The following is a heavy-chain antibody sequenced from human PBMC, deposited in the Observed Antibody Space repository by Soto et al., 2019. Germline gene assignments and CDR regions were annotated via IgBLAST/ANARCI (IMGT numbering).Heavy chain of an antibody. Sequence: PGGSLRLSCAASGFTFSSYSMNWVRQAPGKGLEWVSYISSSSSTIYYADSVKGRFTISRDNAKNSLYLQMNSLRDEDTAVYYCARDQYDSSGYYYLAYGMDVWGQGTTVTVSS. V-gene: IGHV3-48*02. CDR3: ARDQYDSSGYYYLAYGMDV. J-gene: IGHJ6*02. CDR1: GFTFSSYS. CDR2: ISSSSSTI. D-gene: IGHD3-22*01.